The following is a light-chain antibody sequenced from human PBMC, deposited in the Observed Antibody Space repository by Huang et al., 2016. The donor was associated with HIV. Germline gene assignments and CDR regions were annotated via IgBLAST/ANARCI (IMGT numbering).Light chain of an antibody. Sequence: EVVMTQSPATLSVSPGERDALSCRASQTVDSDLAWYQQKPGQAPRLLIYGASNRAPGIPARFSGSGSGTEFTLTISGLQSEDFAVYYCQQYKNWPRTFGPGTTVDIK. CDR2: GAS. CDR1: QTVDSD. V-gene: IGKV3-15*01. CDR3: QQYKNWPRT. J-gene: IGKJ3*01.